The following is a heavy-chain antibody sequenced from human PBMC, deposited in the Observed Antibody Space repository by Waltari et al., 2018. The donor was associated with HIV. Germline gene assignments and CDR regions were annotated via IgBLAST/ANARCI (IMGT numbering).Heavy chain of an antibody. CDR3: ARGVSIVRGVMIRGHMDV. V-gene: IGHV1-18*01. CDR1: GYTFSAHI. CDR2: ISGYNGNT. Sequence: VQLVQSGAEMRKPGASVKVSCRPPGYTFSAHISTWAVQAPGQGLEWMGGISGYNGNTNYAQKFQGRVNMTTDTSTSTAHMELRSLRSDDTAVYYCARGVSIVRGVMIRGHMDVWGQGTTVTVSS. J-gene: IGHJ6*02. D-gene: IGHD3-10*01.